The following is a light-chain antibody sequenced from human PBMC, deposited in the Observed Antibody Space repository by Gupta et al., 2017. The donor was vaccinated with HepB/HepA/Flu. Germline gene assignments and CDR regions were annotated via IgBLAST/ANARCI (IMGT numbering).Light chain of an antibody. J-gene: IGKJ2*03. CDR2: GAS. CDR3: QQYGSSPPYS. CDR1: QSVSSSY. V-gene: IGKV3-20*01. Sequence: DIVLTQSPGTLSLSPGERATLSCRASQSVSSSYLAWYQQKPGQAPRLLIYGASSRATGIPDRFSGSGSGTDCTLTISRLEPEDFAVYYCQQYGSSPPYSFGQGTKLEIK.